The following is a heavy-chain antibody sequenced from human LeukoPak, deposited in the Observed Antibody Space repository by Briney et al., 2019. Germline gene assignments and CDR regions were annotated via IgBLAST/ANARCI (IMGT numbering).Heavy chain of an antibody. V-gene: IGHV4-30-2*01. CDR3: ARAVTTASDAFDI. J-gene: IGHJ3*02. Sequence: PSETLSLTCAVSGGSISSGGYSWSWIRQPPGKGLEWIGYIYHSGSTYYNPSLKSRVTISVDRSKNQFSLKLSSVTAADTAVYYCARAVTTASDAFDIRGQGTMVTVSS. CDR1: GGSISSGGYS. CDR2: IYHSGST. D-gene: IGHD4-11*01.